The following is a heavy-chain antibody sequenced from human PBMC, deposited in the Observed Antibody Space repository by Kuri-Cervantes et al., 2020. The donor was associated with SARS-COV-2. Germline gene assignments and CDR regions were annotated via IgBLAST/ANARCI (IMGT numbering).Heavy chain of an antibody. CDR1: GFTLSACD. V-gene: IGHV3-13*01. D-gene: IGHD3-10*01. CDR2: IATSGDT. CDR3: VREAPGSASGITSFDL. J-gene: IGHJ2*01. Sequence: GGSLRLFCAASGFTLSACDMHWVRQVTGKGLEWVSTIATSGDTYYLNSVKGRFTISRESARNSLYLQMNSLRVEDTAVYYCVREAPGSASGITSFDLWGRGTLVTVSS.